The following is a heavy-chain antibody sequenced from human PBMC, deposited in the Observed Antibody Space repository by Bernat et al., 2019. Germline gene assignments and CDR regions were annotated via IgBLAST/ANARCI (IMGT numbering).Heavy chain of an antibody. D-gene: IGHD3-22*01. J-gene: IGHJ4*02. CDR3: ARGDSNYYDSSTLDY. CDR2: IYSGGST. V-gene: IGHV3-66*01. CDR1: GFTVSSNY. Sequence: EVQLVESGGGLVQPGGSLRLSCAASGFTVSSNYMSWVLQAPGKGLEWVSVIYSGGSTYYADSVKGRFTISRDNSKNTLYLQMNSLRAEDTAVYYCARGDSNYYDSSTLDYWGQGTLVTVSS.